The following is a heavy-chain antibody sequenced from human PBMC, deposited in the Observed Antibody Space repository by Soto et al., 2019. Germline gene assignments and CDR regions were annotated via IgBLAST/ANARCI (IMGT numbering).Heavy chain of an antibody. CDR3: AKDGDYGGNSGGCLDY. CDR2: INPSGGST. J-gene: IGHJ4*02. CDR1: GYTFTSYY. Sequence: QVQLVQSGAEMKKPGASVKVSCKASGYTFTSYYMHWVRQAPGQGLEWMGIINPSGGSTSYAQKFQGRVTMTRDTSTSTVYMELSSLRSEDTAVYYCAKDGDYGGNSGGCLDYWGQGTLVTVSS. D-gene: IGHD4-17*01. V-gene: IGHV1-46*01.